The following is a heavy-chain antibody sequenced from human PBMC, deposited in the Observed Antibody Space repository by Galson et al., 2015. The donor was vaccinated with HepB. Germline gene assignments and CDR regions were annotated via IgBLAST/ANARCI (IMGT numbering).Heavy chain of an antibody. CDR3: ARDREYTN. D-gene: IGHD2/OR15-2a*01. CDR1: GFTFSSYA. J-gene: IGHJ4*02. CDR2: ISDSGDST. V-gene: IGHV3-23*01. Sequence: SLRLSCAASGFTFSSYAITWVRQAPGQGLEWVSAISDSGDSTYYADSVRGRFTISRDNSKNTLYLQMNGLTADDTAVYYCARDREYTNWGQGTLVTVSS.